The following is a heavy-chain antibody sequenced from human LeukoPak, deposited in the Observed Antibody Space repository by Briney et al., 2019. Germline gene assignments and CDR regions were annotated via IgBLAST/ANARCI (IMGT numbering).Heavy chain of an antibody. D-gene: IGHD6-19*01. J-gene: IGHJ4*02. CDR2: ISYDGSDK. CDR1: GFTFNNFG. Sequence: PGGSLRLSCAASGFTFNNFGLHWVRQAPGKGLEWVAFISYDGSDKNCVDSVQGRFTISRDNSKNTLYLQMNSLRVDDTAVYYCAKDLHSGWSFDYWGQGILVTVFS. CDR3: AKDLHSGWSFDY. V-gene: IGHV3-30*02.